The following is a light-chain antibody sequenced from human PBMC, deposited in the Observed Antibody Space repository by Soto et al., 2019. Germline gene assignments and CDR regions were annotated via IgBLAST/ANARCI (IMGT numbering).Light chain of an antibody. CDR2: GAS. CDR3: HQYNNWPPWT. CDR1: RSVSSN. J-gene: IGKJ1*01. Sequence: EVVMTQYPATLSVSPGERATLSCRASRSVSSNLAWYQQKPGQAPRLLIHGASTRATGIPARFSGSGSGTEFTLTISSLQSEDFAVYYCHQYNNWPPWTFGQGTKVDIK. V-gene: IGKV3-15*01.